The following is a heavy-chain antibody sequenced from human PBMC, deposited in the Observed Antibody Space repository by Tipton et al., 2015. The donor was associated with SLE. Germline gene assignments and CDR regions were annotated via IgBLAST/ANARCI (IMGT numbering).Heavy chain of an antibody. CDR2: INHSGST. D-gene: IGHD3/OR15-3a*01. CDR3: ARARGLERDYYYYYMDV. CDR1: GGSIRNYY. J-gene: IGHJ6*03. Sequence: TLSLTCTVSGGSIRNYYWSWLRQPPGKGLEWIGEINHSGSTNYSPSLKSRVTISVDTSKNQFSLKLSSVTAADTAVYYCARARGLERDYYYYYMDVWGKGTTVTVSS. V-gene: IGHV4-34*01.